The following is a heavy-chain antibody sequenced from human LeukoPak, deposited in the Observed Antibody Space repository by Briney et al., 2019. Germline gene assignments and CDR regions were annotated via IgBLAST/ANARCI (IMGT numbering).Heavy chain of an antibody. J-gene: IGHJ4*02. Sequence: PSETLSLTRTVSGGSISSYYWSWIRQPPGKGLEWIGYIYYSGSTNYNPSLKSRVTISVDTSKNQFSLKLSSVTAADTAVYYCARDLVGYFDYWGQGTLVTVSS. V-gene: IGHV4-59*01. CDR1: GGSISSYY. CDR3: ARDLVGYFDY. CDR2: IYYSGST. D-gene: IGHD2-15*01.